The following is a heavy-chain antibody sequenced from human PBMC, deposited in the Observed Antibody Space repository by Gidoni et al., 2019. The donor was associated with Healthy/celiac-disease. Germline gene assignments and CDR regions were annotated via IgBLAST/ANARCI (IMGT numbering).Heavy chain of an antibody. CDR2: ISYDGSNK. D-gene: IGHD3-10*01. CDR1: GFTFSSYG. J-gene: IGHJ3*02. Sequence: QVQLVESGGGVVQPGGSLRLSCAASGFTFSSYGMHWVRQAPGKGLEWVAVISYDGSNKYYADSVKGRFTISRDNSKNTLYLQMNSLRAEDTAVYYCATFMVRGVTMVPDAFDIWGQGTMVTVSS. V-gene: IGHV3-30*03. CDR3: ATFMVRGVTMVPDAFDI.